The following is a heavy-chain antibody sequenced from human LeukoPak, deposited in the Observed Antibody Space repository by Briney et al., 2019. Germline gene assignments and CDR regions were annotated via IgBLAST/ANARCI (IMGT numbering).Heavy chain of an antibody. CDR2: IIPIFGTA. Sequence: ASVKVSCKASGGTFSSYAISWVRQAPGQGLEWMGGIIPIFGTANYAQKFQGRVTITADESTSTAYMELSSLRSEDTAVYYCARDPRDGYNEFGFDYWGQGTLVTVSS. V-gene: IGHV1-69*13. J-gene: IGHJ4*02. D-gene: IGHD5-24*01. CDR3: ARDPRDGYNEFGFDY. CDR1: GGTFSSYA.